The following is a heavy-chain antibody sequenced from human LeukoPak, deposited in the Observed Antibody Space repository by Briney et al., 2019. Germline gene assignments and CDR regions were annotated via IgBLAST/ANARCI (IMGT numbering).Heavy chain of an antibody. CDR1: GFTFSNYN. Sequence: PGGSLRLSCAASGFTFSNYNMNWVRQAPGKGLEWVSSFSSSSSYISYADSVKGRFTISRDNAKNSLYLQMNSLRAEDTAVYYCARDTVTTWGNWFDPWGQGTLVTVSS. CDR2: FSSSSSYI. CDR3: ARDTVTTWGNWFDP. J-gene: IGHJ5*02. V-gene: IGHV3-21*01. D-gene: IGHD4-17*01.